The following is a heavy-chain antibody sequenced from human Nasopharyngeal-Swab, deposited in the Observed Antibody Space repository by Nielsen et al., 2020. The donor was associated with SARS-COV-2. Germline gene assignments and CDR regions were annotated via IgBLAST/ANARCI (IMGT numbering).Heavy chain of an antibody. D-gene: IGHD1-1*01. CDR1: GFTFSSYA. J-gene: IGHJ4*02. CDR3: ATGDRASDY. V-gene: IGHV3-23*01. CDR2: ISGSGGST. Sequence: GSLRLSCAASGFTFSSYAMSWVRQAPGKGLEWVSAISGSGGSTYYADSVKGRFTISRDNAKNSLYLQMNSLRAEDTAVYYCATGDRASDYWGQGTLVTVSS.